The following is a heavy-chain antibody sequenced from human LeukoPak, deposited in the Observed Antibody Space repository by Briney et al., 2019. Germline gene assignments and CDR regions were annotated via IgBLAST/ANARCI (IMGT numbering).Heavy chain of an antibody. CDR2: IRYDGSNK. D-gene: IGHD3-3*01. J-gene: IGHJ5*02. CDR3: AKKDFWSGYYGSS. CDR1: GFTFSSYG. V-gene: IGHV3-30*02. Sequence: GGSLRLSCAASGFTFSSYGMHWVRQAPGKGLGWVAFIRYDGSNKYYADSVKGRFTISRDNSKNPLYLQMNSLRAEDTDVYYCAKKDFWSGYYGSSWGQGTLVTVSS.